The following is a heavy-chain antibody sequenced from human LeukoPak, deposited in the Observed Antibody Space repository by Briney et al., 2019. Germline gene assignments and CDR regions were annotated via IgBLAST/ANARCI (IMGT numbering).Heavy chain of an antibody. V-gene: IGHV3-7*03. CDR3: ARALYYYDSSGYPGY. J-gene: IGHJ4*02. CDR1: GFTFNKYW. D-gene: IGHD3-22*01. Sequence: GGSLRLSCAASGFTFNKYWMSWVRQAPGKGLEWVANIKDDGGVTYYVDSAKGRFTISRDNAKNSLYLQMNSLRAEDTAVYYCARALYYYDSSGYPGYWGQGTLVTVSS. CDR2: IKDDGGVT.